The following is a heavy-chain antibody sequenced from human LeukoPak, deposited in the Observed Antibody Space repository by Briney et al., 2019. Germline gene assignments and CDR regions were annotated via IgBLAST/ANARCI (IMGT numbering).Heavy chain of an antibody. CDR2: VNPDNGVT. CDR3: ARANYGNYKFDY. J-gene: IGHJ4*02. D-gene: IGHD1-7*01. Sequence: ASVKLSCKASGYTFAGYYLHWVRQAPGHGLEWMGWVNPDNGVTDHAPKFPGRLTITRDTSSNTAYMELSRLRSDDTAVYYCARANYGNYKFDYWGQRKLGTVSS. V-gene: IGHV1-2*02. CDR1: GYTFAGYY.